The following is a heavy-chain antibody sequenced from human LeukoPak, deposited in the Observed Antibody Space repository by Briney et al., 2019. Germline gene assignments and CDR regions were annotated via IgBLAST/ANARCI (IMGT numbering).Heavy chain of an antibody. Sequence: PGGSLRLSCAASGFTFSSYSMNWVRQAPGKGLEWVSSISSSSSYIYYADSVKGRFTISRDNAKNSLYLQMNSLRAEDTAVYYCARDSRRRDYDFWSGYYTTYFDYWGQGTLVTVSS. CDR2: ISSSSSYI. CDR1: GFTFSSYS. D-gene: IGHD3-3*01. CDR3: ARDSRRRDYDFWSGYYTTYFDY. V-gene: IGHV3-21*01. J-gene: IGHJ4*02.